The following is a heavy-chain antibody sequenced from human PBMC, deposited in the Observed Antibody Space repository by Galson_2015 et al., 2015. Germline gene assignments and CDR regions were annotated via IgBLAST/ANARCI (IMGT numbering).Heavy chain of an antibody. Sequence: SVKVSCKASGGTFSSYAISWVRQAPGQGLEWMGGIIPIFGTANYAQKFQGRVTITADESTSTAYMELSSLRSEDTAVYYCARGVGHYYDSSGYYNYFDYWGQGTLVTVSS. CDR3: ARGVGHYYDSSGYYNYFDY. J-gene: IGHJ4*02. V-gene: IGHV1-69*13. CDR1: GGTFSSYA. D-gene: IGHD3-22*01. CDR2: IIPIFGTA.